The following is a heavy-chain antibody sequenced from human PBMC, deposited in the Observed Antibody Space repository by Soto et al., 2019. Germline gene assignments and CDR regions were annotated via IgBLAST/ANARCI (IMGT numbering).Heavy chain of an antibody. CDR2: INHSGST. CDR1: GGSFSSYY. D-gene: IGHD1-7*01. J-gene: IGHJ5*02. Sequence: SETLSLTCDVYGGSFSSYYWNWIRQPPGKGLEWLGEINHSGSTNYNPSLESRVTISLDTSKTQFSLKLTSVTAADTAVYYCARGAGRFVGTWFDPWGQGTLVTVSS. V-gene: IGHV4-34*01. CDR3: ARGAGRFVGTWFDP.